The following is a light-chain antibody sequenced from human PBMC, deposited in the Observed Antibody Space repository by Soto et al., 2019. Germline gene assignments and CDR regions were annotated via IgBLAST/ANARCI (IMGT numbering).Light chain of an antibody. CDR2: DVS. V-gene: IGKV1-5*01. CDR1: QSINAW. J-gene: IGKJ1*01. CDR3: QQYHRYST. Sequence: DIQMTQAPSTLSASVGDRVTITCGASQSINAWLAWYQQKPGKAPRLLIYDVSTLDSGGPSRFSGSASVTEFTLTISRLQFDDFATYYCQQYHRYSTFGQGTKVDIK.